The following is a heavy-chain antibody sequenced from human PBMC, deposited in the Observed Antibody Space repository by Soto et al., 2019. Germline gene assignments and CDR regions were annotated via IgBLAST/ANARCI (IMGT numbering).Heavy chain of an antibody. CDR2: INHSGST. CDR3: ARGYGRNFGS. J-gene: IGHJ4*02. CDR1: GGSFSGYY. D-gene: IGHD3-10*01. V-gene: IGHV4-34*01. Sequence: QVQLQQWGAGLLKPSETLSLTCAVYGGSFSGYYWNWIRQPPGKGLEWIGEINHSGSTNSNPSLKSRVTLSVDTSKNQFSRKLSSVTAADTAVYYCARGYGRNFGSWGQGTLVTVSS.